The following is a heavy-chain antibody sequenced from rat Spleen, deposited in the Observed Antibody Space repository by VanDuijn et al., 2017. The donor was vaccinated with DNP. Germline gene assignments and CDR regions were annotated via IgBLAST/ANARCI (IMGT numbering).Heavy chain of an antibody. D-gene: IGHD1-11*01. CDR3: ARHYGHNGFDY. CDR1: GFNFNDYW. J-gene: IGHJ2*01. V-gene: IGHV4-2*01. CDR2: INKESSTI. Sequence: EVKLVESGGGLVQPGRSLKLSCAPSGFNFNDYWMGWVRQAPGQGLEWIGEINKESSTINYTPSLKDKFTISRDNAQNTLYLQLSKLGSEDTALYYCARHYGHNGFDYWGQGVMVTVSS.